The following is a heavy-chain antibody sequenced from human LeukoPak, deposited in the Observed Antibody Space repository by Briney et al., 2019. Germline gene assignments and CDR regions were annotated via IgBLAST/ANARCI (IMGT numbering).Heavy chain of an antibody. D-gene: IGHD6-6*01. CDR1: GLTFSSYA. J-gene: IGHJ4*02. V-gene: IGHV3-23*01. Sequence: GGSLRLSCAASGLTFSSYAMSWVRQAPGQGLEWVSAISGSGGSTYYAYSVKGRFTISRDNSKNTLYLQMNSLRAEDTAVYYCAKAPSSSSFYFDYWGQGTLVTVSS. CDR2: ISGSGGST. CDR3: AKAPSSSSFYFDY.